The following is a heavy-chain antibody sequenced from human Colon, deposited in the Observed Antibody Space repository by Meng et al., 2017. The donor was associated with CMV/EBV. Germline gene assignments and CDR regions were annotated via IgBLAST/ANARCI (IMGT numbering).Heavy chain of an antibody. CDR1: GYTFTDYG. CDR2: IISFNAFT. Sequence: ASVKVSCKTSGYTFTDYGFTWVRQVPGQGLEYVGWIISFNAFTNYTQKLQGRVTLTTDTSTNTAYMELRSLRSDDTAIYYCARTFFGVVVVPLDYWGQGTLVTVSS. J-gene: IGHJ4*02. D-gene: IGHD3-3*01. V-gene: IGHV1-18*01. CDR3: ARTFFGVVVVPLDY.